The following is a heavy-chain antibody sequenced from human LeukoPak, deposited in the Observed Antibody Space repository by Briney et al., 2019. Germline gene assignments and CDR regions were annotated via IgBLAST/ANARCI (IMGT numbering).Heavy chain of an antibody. CDR3: ARDRVQYSSSTDFDY. J-gene: IGHJ4*02. CDR1: GDTFTGYY. Sequence: ASVKVSCEASGDTFTGYYMHWVRQAPGQGLEWVGWINPNSGGTNYAQKFQGRVTMTRDTSISTAYMELSRLRSDDTAVYYCARDRVQYSSSTDFDYWGQGTLVTVSS. CDR2: INPNSGGT. D-gene: IGHD6-6*01. V-gene: IGHV1-2*02.